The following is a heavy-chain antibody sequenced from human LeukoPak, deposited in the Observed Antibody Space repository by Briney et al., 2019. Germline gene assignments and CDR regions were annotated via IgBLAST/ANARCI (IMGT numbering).Heavy chain of an antibody. CDR1: GFTFSSYW. J-gene: IGHJ4*02. CDR3: ARVVKVVSIAVAGHFDY. D-gene: IGHD6-19*01. CDR2: IKQDESEK. V-gene: IGHV3-7*01. Sequence: PGGSLRLSCAASGFTFSSYWRSWVRQAPGKGLEWVANIKQDESEKYYVDSVKGRFTISRDNAKNSLYLQMNSLRAEDTAVYYCARVVKVVSIAVAGHFDYWGQGTLVTVSS.